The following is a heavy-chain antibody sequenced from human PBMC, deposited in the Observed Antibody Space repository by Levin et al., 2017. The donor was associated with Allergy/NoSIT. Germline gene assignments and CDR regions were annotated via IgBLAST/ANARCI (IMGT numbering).Heavy chain of an antibody. V-gene: IGHV3-15*01. CDR3: TTDYVDTAMVTYYGMDV. Sequence: GGSLRLSCAASGFTFSNAWMSWVRQAPGKGLEWVGRIKSKTDGGTTDYAAPVKGRFTISRDDSKNTLYLQMNSLKTEDTAVYYCTTDYVDTAMVTYYGMDVWGQGTTVTVSS. CDR2: IKSKTDGGTT. D-gene: IGHD5-18*01. CDR1: GFTFSNAW. J-gene: IGHJ6*02.